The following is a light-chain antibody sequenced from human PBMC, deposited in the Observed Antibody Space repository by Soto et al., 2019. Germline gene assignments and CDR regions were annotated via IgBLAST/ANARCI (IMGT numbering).Light chain of an antibody. CDR1: QSVSNNY. CDR3: QQYGSSPPYT. J-gene: IGKJ2*01. Sequence: EVVLTQSPGTLSLSPGERATLSCRASQSVSNNYFAWYQQKPGQAPRLLIFGYSDRATGIPDRFSGSGSGTDFTLTISRREPEDFAVYYCQQYGSSPPYTFGQGTKLEIK. V-gene: IGKV3-20*01. CDR2: GYS.